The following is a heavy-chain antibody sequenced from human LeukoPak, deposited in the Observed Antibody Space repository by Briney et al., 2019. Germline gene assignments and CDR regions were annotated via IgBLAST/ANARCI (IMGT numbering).Heavy chain of an antibody. V-gene: IGHV3-15*01. J-gene: IGHJ3*02. CDR1: GFTFSNAW. CDR3: TTAPYYYDSSGYSDAFDI. D-gene: IGHD3-22*01. Sequence: SGGSLRLSCAASGFTFSNAWMSWVRQAPGKGLEWVGRIKSKTDGGTTDYAAPVKGRFTISRDDSKNTLYLQMNSLKTEDTAVYYCTTAPYYYDSSGYSDAFDIWGQGTMVTVSS. CDR2: IKSKTDGGTT.